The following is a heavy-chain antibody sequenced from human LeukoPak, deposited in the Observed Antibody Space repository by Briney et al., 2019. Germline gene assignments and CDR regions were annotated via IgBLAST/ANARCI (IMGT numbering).Heavy chain of an antibody. CDR3: ARATTYYDFWSGYPYNWFDP. CDR2: IYYRGST. Sequence: PSETLSLTCTVSGGSISSYYWSWIRQPPGKGLEWIGYIYYRGSTNYNPSLKSRVTISVDTSKNQFSLKLSSVTAADTAVYYCARATTYYDFWSGYPYNWFDPWGQGTLVTVSS. CDR1: GGSISSYY. V-gene: IGHV4-59*01. J-gene: IGHJ5*02. D-gene: IGHD3-3*01.